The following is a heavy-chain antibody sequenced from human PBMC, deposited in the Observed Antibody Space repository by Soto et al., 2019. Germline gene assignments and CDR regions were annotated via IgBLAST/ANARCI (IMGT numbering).Heavy chain of an antibody. CDR1: GYTFTSYG. D-gene: IGHD2-15*01. J-gene: IGHJ5*02. V-gene: IGHV1-18*01. CDR3: AGELCSGCWFDP. Sequence: QVQLVQSGAEVKKPGASVKVSCKASGYTFTSYGISWVRQAPGQGLEWMGWISAYNGNTKYAQKLQGRVTMTTDTSRSTACMELRSLRSDDTAVYYCAGELCSGCWFDPWGQGTLVTVSS. CDR2: ISAYNGNT.